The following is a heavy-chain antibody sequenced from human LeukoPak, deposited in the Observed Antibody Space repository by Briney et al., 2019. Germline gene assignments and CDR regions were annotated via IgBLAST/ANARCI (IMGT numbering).Heavy chain of an antibody. CDR3: ARDPPAYYYDCSGYLWDAFDI. V-gene: IGHV1-69*01. D-gene: IGHD3-22*01. CDR1: GGTCSSYA. Sequence: SVRVSCKAAGGTCSSYAISWVRQAPGQGLEWMGGSIPIFGTANYAQKFQGRVTITADESTSTAYMELRSLRSDDTAVYYCARDPPAYYYDCSGYLWDAFDIWGQGTMVTVSS. CDR2: SIPIFGTA. J-gene: IGHJ3*02.